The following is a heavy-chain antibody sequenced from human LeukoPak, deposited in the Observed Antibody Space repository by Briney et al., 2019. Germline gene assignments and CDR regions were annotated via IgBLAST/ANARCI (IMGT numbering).Heavy chain of an antibody. CDR3: ARHSWGYCSGGSCYSYDY. CDR2: SYYSGRT. V-gene: IGHV4-39*01. J-gene: IGHJ4*02. Sequence: SETLSLTCTVSGGSISSSSYYWGGHRQPQGKGGEWVGSSYYSGRTYDNPSLKSRVTITEDTTKNQFAQKQSSVTAADTAVYYCARHSWGYCSGGSCYSYDYWGQGTLVTVSS. D-gene: IGHD2-15*01. CDR1: GGSISSSSYY.